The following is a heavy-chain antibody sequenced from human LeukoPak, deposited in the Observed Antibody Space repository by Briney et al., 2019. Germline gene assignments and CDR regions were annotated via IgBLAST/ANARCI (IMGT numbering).Heavy chain of an antibody. J-gene: IGHJ6*04. Sequence: SETLSLTCAVYGGSFSGYYWRWIRQPPGKGLEWIGAINHSGSTNYNPSLNSRVTISVDTSKNQFSLKLSSVTAADTAVYYCARGPRPRIVVVPAAMRVGGRYYYGMDVWGKETTFTVSS. V-gene: IGHV4-34*01. D-gene: IGHD2-2*01. CDR3: ARGPRPRIVVVPAAMRVGGRYYYGMDV. CDR1: GGSFSGYY. CDR2: INHSGST.